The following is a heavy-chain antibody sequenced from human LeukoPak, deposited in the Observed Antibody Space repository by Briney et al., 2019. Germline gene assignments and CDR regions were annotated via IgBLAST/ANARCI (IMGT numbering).Heavy chain of an antibody. CDR1: GFSLSNYG. J-gene: IGHJ3*02. CDR2: IRYDGSNK. Sequence: GGSLRLSCAASGFSLSNYGMHWVRQAPGKGLEWVAFIRYDGSNKYYADSVKGRFTISRDNSKNTLYLQMNSLRAEDTAVYYCAKDSYYGDYPLLAFDIWGQGTMVTVSS. D-gene: IGHD4-17*01. V-gene: IGHV3-30*02. CDR3: AKDSYYGDYPLLAFDI.